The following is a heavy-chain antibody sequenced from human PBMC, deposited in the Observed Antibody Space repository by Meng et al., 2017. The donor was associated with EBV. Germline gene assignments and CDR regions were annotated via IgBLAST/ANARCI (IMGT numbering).Heavy chain of an antibody. D-gene: IGHD3-10*01. CDR3: ASESGRGYTPDY. CDR2: FLPRLGAP. V-gene: IGHV1-69*01. Sequence: AQVVPSGAEVKKPGTSVKVSCKTSGGPFRYYAISWVRQAPGQGLEWLGGFLPRLGAPNYAQKFHGRVKITADESTSTHYMDLSSLRSEDTAIYYCASESGRGYTPDYWGQGTLVTVSS. CDR1: GGPFRYYA. J-gene: IGHJ4*02.